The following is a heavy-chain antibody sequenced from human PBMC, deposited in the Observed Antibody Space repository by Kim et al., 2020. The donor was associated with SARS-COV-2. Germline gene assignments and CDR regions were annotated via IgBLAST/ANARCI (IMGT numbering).Heavy chain of an antibody. CDR3: ARGKEERYDFWSGYVYYYGMDV. D-gene: IGHD3-3*01. V-gene: IGHV7-4-1*02. J-gene: IGHJ6*02. CDR1: GYTFTSYA. CDR2: INTNTGNP. Sequence: ASVKVSCKASGYTFTSYAMNWVRQAPGQGLEWMGWINTNTGNPTYAQGFTGRFVFSLDTSVSTAYLQISSLKAEDTAVYYCARGKEERYDFWSGYVYYYGMDVWGQGTTVTVSS.